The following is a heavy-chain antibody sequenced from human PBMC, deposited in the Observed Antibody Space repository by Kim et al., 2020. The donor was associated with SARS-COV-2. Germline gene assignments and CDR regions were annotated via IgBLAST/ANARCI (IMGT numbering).Heavy chain of an antibody. CDR2: IYPGDSDA. Sequence: GESLKISCKASGYSFSSYWIAWVRQMPGKGLEWMGIIYPGDSDARYTPSFQGQVTISADRSNNTAYLQWSSLKTSDTATYYCARTSAGAWLPVLDHWGQGTLVAVSS. J-gene: IGHJ4*02. D-gene: IGHD3-9*01. CDR3: ARTSAGAWLPVLDH. CDR1: GYSFSSYW. V-gene: IGHV5-51*01.